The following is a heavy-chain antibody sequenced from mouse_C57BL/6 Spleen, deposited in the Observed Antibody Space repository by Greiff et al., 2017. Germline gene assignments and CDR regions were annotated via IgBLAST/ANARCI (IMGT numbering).Heavy chain of an antibody. J-gene: IGHJ3*01. D-gene: IGHD2-4*01. CDR2: ISSGGSYT. Sequence: EVKLVESGGDLVKPGGSLKLSCAASGFTFSSYGMSWVRQTPDKRLEWVATISSGGSYTYYPDSVQGRFTISRDNAKNTLYLQMSSLKSEDTAMYYCARHSDDYDEGAWFAYWGQGTLVTVSA. CDR1: GFTFSSYG. CDR3: ARHSDDYDEGAWFAY. V-gene: IGHV5-6*01.